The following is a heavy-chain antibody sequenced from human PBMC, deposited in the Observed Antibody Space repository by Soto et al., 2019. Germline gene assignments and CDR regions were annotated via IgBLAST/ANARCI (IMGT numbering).Heavy chain of an antibody. Sequence: QVQLQESGPRLVKPSETLSLTCTVSGGSISSYYWSWIRQPPGKGLEWIGYIYYSGSTNYNPSLKSRVTISVDTSKNQFSLKLSSVTAADTAVYYCAREAVANGMDVWGQGTTVTVSS. CDR1: GGSISSYY. CDR2: IYYSGST. J-gene: IGHJ6*02. D-gene: IGHD6-19*01. V-gene: IGHV4-59*01. CDR3: AREAVANGMDV.